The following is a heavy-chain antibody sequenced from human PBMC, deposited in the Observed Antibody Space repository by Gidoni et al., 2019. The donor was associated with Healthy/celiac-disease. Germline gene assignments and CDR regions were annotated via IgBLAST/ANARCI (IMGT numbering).Heavy chain of an antibody. Sequence: EVPLVESGGGVVQPGGSLGLSCAASGFTVSRNYMSWVRQAPGKGLGGVSVIYSGGSTYYADSVKGRFTISRDNSKTTLYLQMTSLRAEDTAVYYCARGDMATPGWVDYWGQGTLVTVSS. J-gene: IGHJ4*02. V-gene: IGHV3-66*01. D-gene: IGHD5-12*01. CDR1: GFTVSRNY. CDR2: IYSGGST. CDR3: ARGDMATPGWVDY.